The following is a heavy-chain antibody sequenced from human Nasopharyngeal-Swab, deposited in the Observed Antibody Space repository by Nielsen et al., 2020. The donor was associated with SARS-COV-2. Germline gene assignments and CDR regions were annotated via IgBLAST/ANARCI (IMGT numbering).Heavy chain of an antibody. J-gene: IGHJ6*02. CDR2: IYTSGSP. CDR3: ARDGDYTDV. D-gene: IGHD4-11*01. Sequence: SETLSLSCTVSGGSISSGSYYWSWIRQPAGKGLEWIGRIYTSGSPNYNPSLKSRVTISVDTSKNQFSLKLSSVTAADTAVYYCARDGDYTDVWGQGTTVTVSS. CDR1: GGSISSGSYY. V-gene: IGHV4-61*02.